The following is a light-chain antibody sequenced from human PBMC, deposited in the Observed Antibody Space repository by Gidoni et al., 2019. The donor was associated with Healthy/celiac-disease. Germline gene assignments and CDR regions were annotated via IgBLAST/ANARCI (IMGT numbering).Light chain of an antibody. CDR1: QSLLQSNGYNY. CDR3: MQALQTPFT. CDR2: VGS. Sequence: DIVMTQSPLSLPVTSGEPASISTRSSQSLLQSNGYNYLDWYLQKPRQSQQLLIYVGSNGASGVPDRCSGSGSGTDFTLIISMVDAENVGVYYCMQALQTPFTFGQGTRLEIK. J-gene: IGKJ5*01. V-gene: IGKV2-28*01.